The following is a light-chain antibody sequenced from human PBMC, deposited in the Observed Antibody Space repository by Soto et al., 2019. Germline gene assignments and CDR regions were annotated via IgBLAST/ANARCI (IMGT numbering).Light chain of an antibody. J-gene: IGLJ2*01. CDR3: GTWDSSLSVWGV. V-gene: IGLV1-51*02. Sequence: QSVLTQPPSVSAAPGQKVTISCSGSSSNIGNNYVSWYQQLPGTAPKLLIYENNKRPSGIPDRFSGSKSGTSATLGITGLQTGDEADYYCGTWDSSLSVWGVFGGGTKVTVL. CDR1: SSNIGNNY. CDR2: ENN.